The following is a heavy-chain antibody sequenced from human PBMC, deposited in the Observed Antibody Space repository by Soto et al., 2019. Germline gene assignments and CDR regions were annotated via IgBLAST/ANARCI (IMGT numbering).Heavy chain of an antibody. V-gene: IGHV3-43*01. CDR1: GFTFDDYT. D-gene: IGHD1-1*01. J-gene: IGHJ4*02. Sequence: GGSLRLSCAASGFTFDDYTMHWVRQAPGKGLEWVSLISWDGGSTYYADSVKGRFTISRDNSKNSLYLQMNSLRTEDTALYYCAKDMGGTGTLFDYWGQGTLVTVSS. CDR2: ISWDGGST. CDR3: AKDMGGTGTLFDY.